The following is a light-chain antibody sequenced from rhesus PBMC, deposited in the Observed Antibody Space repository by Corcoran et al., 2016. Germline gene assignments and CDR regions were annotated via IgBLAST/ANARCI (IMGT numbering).Light chain of an antibody. CDR1: QSIASW. CDR3: QQYSSSPYS. CDR2: KAS. Sequence: DIQMTQSPSSLSASVGDTVTITCRASQSIASWLAWYQQQPGKAPKLLIYKASSLQSGVPSSFSGSGSGTDFTLTISSLKSEDFATYYCQQYSSSPYSFGQGTKVEIK. V-gene: IGKV1-22*01. J-gene: IGKJ2*01.